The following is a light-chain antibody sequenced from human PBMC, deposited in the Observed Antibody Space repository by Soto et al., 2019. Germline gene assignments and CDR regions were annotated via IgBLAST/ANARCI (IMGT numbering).Light chain of an antibody. V-gene: IGKV4-1*01. J-gene: IGKJ5*01. CDR3: QQYKNWPPIT. CDR2: WSS. Sequence: DIVMTQSPASLAVSLGERATINCMSSRSVLFSSNNKNYLAWYQQKPGQPPKLLFYWSSTRESGVPDRFSGSGSGTDFTLTISSLQSEDFAVYYCQQYKNWPPITFGQGTRLEIK. CDR1: RSVLFSSNNKNY.